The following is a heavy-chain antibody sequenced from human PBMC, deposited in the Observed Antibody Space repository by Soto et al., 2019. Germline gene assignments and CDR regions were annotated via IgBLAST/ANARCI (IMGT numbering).Heavy chain of an antibody. CDR3: ARGRRDYCDSVVWVPLGY. Sequence: QVQLVQSGAEVKKPGASVKVSCKASGYTFTRYDINWVRQATGQGLEWMGWMNPASGDTRYVQKFQGRVTMTRDTSISTAYMELSSLRSEDTAVYYCARGRRDYCDSVVWVPLGYWGQGTPVNVSS. J-gene: IGHJ4*02. V-gene: IGHV1-8*01. CDR2: MNPASGDT. D-gene: IGHD3-22*01. CDR1: GYTFTRYD.